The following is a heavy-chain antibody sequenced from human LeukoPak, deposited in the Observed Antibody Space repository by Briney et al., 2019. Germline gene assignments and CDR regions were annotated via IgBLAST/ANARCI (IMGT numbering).Heavy chain of an antibody. CDR3: ARERPPHDYGTLFDY. D-gene: IGHD4-17*01. Sequence: PSETLSLTCTVSGVSVSSGSYYWSWIRRPPGKGLEWIGYIYYSGSTNYNPSLKSRVTMSVDTSKKQFSLKLSSVTAADTAVYYCARERPPHDYGTLFDYWGQGTLVTVSS. CDR2: IYYSGST. J-gene: IGHJ4*02. CDR1: GVSVSSGSYY. V-gene: IGHV4-61*01.